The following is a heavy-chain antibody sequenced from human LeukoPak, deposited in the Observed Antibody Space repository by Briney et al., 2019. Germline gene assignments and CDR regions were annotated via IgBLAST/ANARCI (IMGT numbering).Heavy chain of an antibody. CDR1: GGSLSGYY. J-gene: IGHJ6*02. CDR3: ARGDYSNYSYYYGMDV. CDR2: INHSGST. D-gene: IGHD4-4*01. Sequence: SETLSLTCAVYGGSLSGYYWSWIRQPPGKGLEWIGEINHSGSTNYNPSLKSRVTISVDRSKNQFSLKLSSVTAADTAVYYCARGDYSNYSYYYGMDVWGQGTTVTVSS. V-gene: IGHV4-34*01.